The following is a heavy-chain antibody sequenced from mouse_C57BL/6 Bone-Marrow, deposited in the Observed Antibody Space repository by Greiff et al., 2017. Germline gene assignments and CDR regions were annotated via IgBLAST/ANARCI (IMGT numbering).Heavy chain of an antibody. CDR3: TTDKFITTVVSYFDY. CDR2: IDPEKGDT. J-gene: IGHJ2*01. V-gene: IGHV14-4*01. D-gene: IGHD1-1*01. CDR1: GFNIKDDY. Sequence: EVQLQQSGAELVRPGASVKLSCTASGFNIKDDYMHWVKQRPEQGLEWIGWIDPEKGDTEYASKFQGKATITADTSSNTAYLQLSSLTSEDTAVYYCTTDKFITTVVSYFDYWGQGTTLTVSS.